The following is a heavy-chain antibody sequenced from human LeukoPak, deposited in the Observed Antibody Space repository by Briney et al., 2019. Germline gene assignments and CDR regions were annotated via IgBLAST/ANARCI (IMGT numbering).Heavy chain of an antibody. CDR3: AREMATIYPSKSFDI. CDR2: IIPIFGTA. V-gene: IGHV1-69*13. D-gene: IGHD5-24*01. CDR1: GGTFSSYA. J-gene: IGHJ3*02. Sequence: GASVKVSCKASGGTFSSYAISWVRQAPGQGLEWMGGIIPIFGTANYAQKFQGRVTITADESTSTAYMELSSLRSEDTAVYYCAREMATIYPSKSFDIWGQGTMVTVSS.